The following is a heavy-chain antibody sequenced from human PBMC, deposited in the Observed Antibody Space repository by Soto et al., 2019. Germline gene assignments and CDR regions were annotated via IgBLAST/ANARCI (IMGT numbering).Heavy chain of an antibody. J-gene: IGHJ5*02. CDR3: AKDREYSSSWYWFDP. V-gene: IGHV3-23*01. CDR1: GFTFSSYA. CDR2: ISGSGGST. Sequence: GGSLRLSCAASGFTFSSYAMSWVRQAPGKGLEWVSAISGSGGSTYYADSVKGRFTISRDNSKNTLYLQMNSLRAEDTAVYYCAKDREYSSSWYWFDPWGQGTLVTVSS. D-gene: IGHD6-13*01.